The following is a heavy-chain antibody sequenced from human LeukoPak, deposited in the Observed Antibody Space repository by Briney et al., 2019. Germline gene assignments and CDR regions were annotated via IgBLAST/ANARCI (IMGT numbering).Heavy chain of an antibody. CDR3: AKARNAVSGTGYYFDN. Sequence: GGSLRLSCAASGFTFDDYAMHWVRHAPGKGREWVSLVTWDGSFTYYVDSVKGRFTISRDNSKNSLYLQMNSLRAEDTAFYYCAKARNAVSGTGYYFDNWGQGTLVTVSS. CDR1: GFTFDDYA. V-gene: IGHV3-43D*03. CDR2: VTWDGSFT. D-gene: IGHD6-19*01. J-gene: IGHJ4*02.